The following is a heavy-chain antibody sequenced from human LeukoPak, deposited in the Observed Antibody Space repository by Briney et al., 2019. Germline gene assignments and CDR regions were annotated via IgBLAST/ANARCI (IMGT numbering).Heavy chain of an antibody. CDR1: GFTFSSYG. Sequence: PGGSLRLSCAASGFTFSSYGMPWVRQAPGKGLEWVAFIRYDGSNKYYADSVKGRFTISRDNSKNTLYLQMNSLRAEDTAVYYCAKDPPALWFGELYGPYPPYYSDYWGQGTLVTVSS. CDR3: AKDPPALWFGELYGPYPPYYSDY. CDR2: IRYDGSNK. D-gene: IGHD3-10*01. V-gene: IGHV3-30*02. J-gene: IGHJ4*02.